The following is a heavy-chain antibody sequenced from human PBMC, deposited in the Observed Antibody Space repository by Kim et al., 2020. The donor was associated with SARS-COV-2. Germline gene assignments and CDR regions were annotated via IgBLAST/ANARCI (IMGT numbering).Heavy chain of an antibody. D-gene: IGHD3-16*02. CDR2: INPNSGGT. J-gene: IGHJ5*02. V-gene: IGHV1-2*02. Sequence: ASVKVSCKASGYTFTGYYMHWVRQAPGQGLEWMGWINPNSGGTNYAQKFQGRVTMTRDTSISTAYMELSRLRSDDTAVYYCARGAPFMITFGGVIAFDPWGQGTLVTVSS. CDR3: ARGAPFMITFGGVIAFDP. CDR1: GYTFTGYY.